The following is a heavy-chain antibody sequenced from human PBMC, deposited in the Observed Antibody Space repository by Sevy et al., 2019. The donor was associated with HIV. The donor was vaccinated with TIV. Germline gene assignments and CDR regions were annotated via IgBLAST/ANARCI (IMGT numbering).Heavy chain of an antibody. V-gene: IGHV1-2*02. CDR3: ARDAVIAAQGELDP. CDR2: INPHSGGT. CDR1: GYRFTGYY. D-gene: IGHD6-13*01. Sequence: ASVKVSCKASGYRFTGYYMHWVRQAPGQGLEWMGWINPHSGGTNSAQKFQGRVTMTRDTSISTAYMELSRLRFDDTAVYYCARDAVIAAQGELDPWGQGTLVTVSS. J-gene: IGHJ5*02.